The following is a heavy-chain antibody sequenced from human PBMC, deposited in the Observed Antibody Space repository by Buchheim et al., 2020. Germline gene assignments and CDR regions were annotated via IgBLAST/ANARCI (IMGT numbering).Heavy chain of an antibody. Sequence: QVQLVESGGGVVQPGRSLRLSCAASGFTFSSYGMHWVRQAPGKGLEWVAVIWYDGSNKYYADSVKGRFTISRDNSKNTLYLQMNSLRAEDTAVYYCAGGQAEYSSSFPGGYWGQGTL. CDR2: IWYDGSNK. J-gene: IGHJ4*02. V-gene: IGHV3-33*01. CDR3: AGGQAEYSSSFPGGY. D-gene: IGHD6-6*01. CDR1: GFTFSSYG.